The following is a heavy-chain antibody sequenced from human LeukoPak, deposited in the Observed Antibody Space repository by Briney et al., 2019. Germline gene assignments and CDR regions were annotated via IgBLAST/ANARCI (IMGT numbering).Heavy chain of an antibody. CDR1: GGSISSCTYS. CDR3: ARDWNRYAY. D-gene: IGHD1-1*01. V-gene: IGHV4-39*07. Sequence: SETLSLTCSVSGGSISSCTYSWGCIRQPPGKGLEWLGSFSCSGSTYYNPYLKSRVTISVDTSKSQFSLYMDSVSAADTAVYYCARDWNRYAYWGQGTLVTVSS. J-gene: IGHJ4*02. CDR2: FSCSGST.